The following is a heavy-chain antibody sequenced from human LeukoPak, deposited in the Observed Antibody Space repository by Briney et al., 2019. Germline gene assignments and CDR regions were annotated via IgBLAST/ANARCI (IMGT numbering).Heavy chain of an antibody. CDR1: GFTFSSYA. J-gene: IGHJ6*02. Sequence: PGRSLRLSCAASGFTFSSYAMHWVRQAPGKGLEWVAVISYEGSNKYYADSVKGRFTISRDNSKNTLYLQMNSLRAEDTAVYYCARALGTTVTSAYYYYYYGMDVWGQGTTVTVSS. D-gene: IGHD4-11*01. V-gene: IGHV3-30-3*01. CDR2: ISYEGSNK. CDR3: ARALGTTVTSAYYYYYYGMDV.